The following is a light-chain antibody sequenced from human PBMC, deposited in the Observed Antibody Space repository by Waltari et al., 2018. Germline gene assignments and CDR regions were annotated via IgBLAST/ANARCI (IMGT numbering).Light chain of an antibody. CDR1: GLPKQY. CDR2: DDN. Sequence: YELTQPPSVSVSPGQTAAITCSGDGLPKQYAFWYQKKSGQAPVLVMYDDNKRPSGIPGRFSGSSAGAVAMLTISGAQVEDEADYYCYSKDTDGGSQGKFGGGTKLTVL. CDR3: YSKDTDGGSQGK. V-gene: IGLV3-10*01. J-gene: IGLJ2*01.